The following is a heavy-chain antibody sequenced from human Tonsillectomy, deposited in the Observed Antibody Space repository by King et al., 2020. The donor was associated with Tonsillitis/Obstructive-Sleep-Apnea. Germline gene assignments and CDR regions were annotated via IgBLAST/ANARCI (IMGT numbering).Heavy chain of an antibody. V-gene: IGHV4-34*01. J-gene: IGHJ4*02. Sequence: VQLQQWGAGLLKPSETLSLTCAVYGGSFSGYYWSWIRQPPGKGLEWIGEINHSGSTNYNPSLKSRVTISVDTSKNQFSLKLSSVTAADTAVYYCARGRNGPFFDYWGQGTLVTVSS. CDR2: INHSGST. CDR3: ARGRNGPFFDY. CDR1: GGSFSGYY.